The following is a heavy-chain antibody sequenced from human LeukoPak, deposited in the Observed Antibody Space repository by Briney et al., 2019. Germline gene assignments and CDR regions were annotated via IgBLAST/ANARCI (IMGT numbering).Heavy chain of an antibody. J-gene: IGHJ3*02. Sequence: GGSLRLSCAASGFTFSSYAMSWVRQAPGKGLEWVSAISGSGGSTYYADSVRGRFTISRDNSKNTLYLQMNSLRAEDTAVYYCAKLVNYYDSSGYYRPGDDAFDIWGQGTMVTVSS. D-gene: IGHD3-22*01. V-gene: IGHV3-23*01. CDR2: ISGSGGST. CDR3: AKLVNYYDSSGYYRPGDDAFDI. CDR1: GFTFSSYA.